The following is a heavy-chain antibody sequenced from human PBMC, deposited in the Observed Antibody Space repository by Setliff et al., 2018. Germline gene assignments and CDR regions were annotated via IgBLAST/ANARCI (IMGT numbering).Heavy chain of an antibody. V-gene: IGHV3-74*01. CDR1: GFTLRDNW. J-gene: IGHJ4*02. Sequence: SGGSLRLSCAASGFTLRDNWMNWVRQGPGKGLVWVSYINNDGSSTVYADSVKGRFTISRDNAKNTLYLQMDSLRAEDTATYYCVRDGAGAFDYWGPGTLVTVSS. CDR3: VRDGAGAFDY. CDR2: INNDGSST. D-gene: IGHD1-26*01.